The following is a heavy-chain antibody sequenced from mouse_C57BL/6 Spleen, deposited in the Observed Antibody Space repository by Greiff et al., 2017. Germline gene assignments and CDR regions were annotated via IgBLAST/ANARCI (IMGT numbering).Heavy chain of an antibody. Sequence: VQLQQSGPVLVKPGASVKMSCKASGYTFTDYYMNWVKQSHGKSLEWIGVINPYNGGTSYNQKFKGKATLTVDKSSSTAYMALNSLTSEDSAVYYCARGGGNYPFDYWGQGTTLTVSS. J-gene: IGHJ2*01. CDR3: ARGGGNYPFDY. V-gene: IGHV1-19*01. CDR1: GYTFTDYY. D-gene: IGHD2-1*01. CDR2: INPYNGGT.